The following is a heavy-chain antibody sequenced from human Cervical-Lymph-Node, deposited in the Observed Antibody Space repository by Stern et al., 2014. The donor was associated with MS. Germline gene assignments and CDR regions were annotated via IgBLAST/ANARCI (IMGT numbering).Heavy chain of an antibody. CDR2: ISAYNGNT. V-gene: IGHV1-18*01. D-gene: IGHD4-11*01. CDR3: ARELDMTTARFYYYYGMDV. Sequence: VQLVESGAEVKKPGASVKVSCKASGYTFTSYGISWVRQAPGQGLEWMGWISAYNGNTNYAQKLQGRVTMTTDTSTSTAYMELRSLRSDDTAVYYCARELDMTTARFYYYYGMDVWGQGTTVTVSS. CDR1: GYTFTSYG. J-gene: IGHJ6*02.